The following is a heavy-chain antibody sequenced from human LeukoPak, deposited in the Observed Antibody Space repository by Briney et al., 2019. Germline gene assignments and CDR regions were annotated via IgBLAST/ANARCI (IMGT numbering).Heavy chain of an antibody. Sequence: PGGSLRLSCAASGFTVSSNYMSWVRQAPGKGLEWVSVIYSGGSTYYADSVKGRFTISRDNSKNTLYLQMNSLRPEDTAVYYCASTYQLLAAATHFDYWGQGTLVTVSS. CDR2: IYSGGST. J-gene: IGHJ4*02. V-gene: IGHV3-66*02. CDR3: ASTYQLLAAATHFDY. D-gene: IGHD2-2*01. CDR1: GFTVSSNY.